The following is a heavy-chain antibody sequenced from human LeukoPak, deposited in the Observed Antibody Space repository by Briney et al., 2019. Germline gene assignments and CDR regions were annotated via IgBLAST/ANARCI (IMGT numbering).Heavy chain of an antibody. D-gene: IGHD1-26*01. CDR3: AREQIVGATRGAFDI. CDR1: GGSISSYY. V-gene: IGHV4-59*01. Sequence: PSETLSLTCTVSGGSISSYYWSWIRQPPGKGLEWIGYIYYSGSTNYNPSLKSRVTISVDTSKNQFSLKLSSVTAADTAVYYCAREQIVGATRGAFDIWGQGTMVTVSS. J-gene: IGHJ3*02. CDR2: IYYSGST.